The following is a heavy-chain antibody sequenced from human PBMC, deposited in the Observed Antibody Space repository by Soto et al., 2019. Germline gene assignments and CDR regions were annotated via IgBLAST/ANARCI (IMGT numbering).Heavy chain of an antibody. V-gene: IGHV4-34*01. D-gene: IGHD3-10*01. CDR2: INHSGST. CDR3: ARGRTYYGSGRVDY. Sequence: QVQLQQWGAGLLKPSETLSLTCAVYGGSFSGYYWSWIRQPPGKGLEWIGEINHSGSTNYNPSLKSRVTISVDTSKNQFSLKLSSVTAADTAVYYCARGRTYYGSGRVDYWGQGTLVTFSS. CDR1: GGSFSGYY. J-gene: IGHJ4*02.